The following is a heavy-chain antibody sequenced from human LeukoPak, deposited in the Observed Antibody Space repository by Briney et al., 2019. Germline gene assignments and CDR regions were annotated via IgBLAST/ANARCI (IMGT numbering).Heavy chain of an antibody. D-gene: IGHD1-1*01. J-gene: IGHJ6*02. CDR3: ARDQTTAPYYYGMDV. V-gene: IGHV1-24*01. CDR2: FDPEDGET. Sequence: ASVKVSCKVSGYTLTGLSMHWVRQAPGKGLEWMGGFDPEDGETIYAQKFQGRVTMTRDTSPSTVYMELSSLRSEDTAVYYCARDQTTAPYYYGMDVWGQGTTVTVSS. CDR1: GYTLTGLS.